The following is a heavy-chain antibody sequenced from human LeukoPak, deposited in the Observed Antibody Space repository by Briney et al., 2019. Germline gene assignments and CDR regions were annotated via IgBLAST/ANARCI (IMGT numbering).Heavy chain of an antibody. D-gene: IGHD3-10*01. CDR1: GFTFSSYW. J-gene: IGHJ4*02. CDR2: INQDGSEK. Sequence: GGSLRLSCEASGFTFSSYWMNWVRQAPGKGPEWVANINQDGSEKYYVDSLKGRLTISRDNSKNTVYLQMNSLSAEDTAIYYCAKRGPIYSATPGNYFDHWGQGTLVTVSS. V-gene: IGHV3-7*03. CDR3: AKRGPIYSATPGNYFDH.